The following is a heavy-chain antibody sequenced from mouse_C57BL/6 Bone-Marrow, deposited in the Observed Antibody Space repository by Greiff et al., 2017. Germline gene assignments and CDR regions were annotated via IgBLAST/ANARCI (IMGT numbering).Heavy chain of an antibody. Sequence: EVQLVESGGGLVKPGGSLKLSCAASGFTFSDYGMHWVRKAPEKGLEWVAYISSGSSTIYYADTVKGRFTISRDNAKNTLFLQMTSLRSEDTAMYYCARKDYDYDVPWFAYWGQGTLVTVSA. CDR2: ISSGSSTI. CDR1: GFTFSDYG. V-gene: IGHV5-17*01. CDR3: ARKDYDYDVPWFAY. J-gene: IGHJ3*01. D-gene: IGHD2-4*01.